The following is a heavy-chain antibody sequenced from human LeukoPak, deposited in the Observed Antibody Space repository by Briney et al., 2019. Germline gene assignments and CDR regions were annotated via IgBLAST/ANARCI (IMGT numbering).Heavy chain of an antibody. CDR3: ARYYCSSTSCYEYYYYYMDV. J-gene: IGHJ6*03. V-gene: IGHV1-2*02. D-gene: IGHD2-2*01. CDR2: INPNSGGT. CDR1: GYTFTGYY. Sequence: ASVKVSCKASGYTFTGYYMHWVRQAPGQGLEWMGWINPNSGGTNYAQKFQGRVTMTRDTSISTAYMELSRLRSDDTAVYCCARYYCSSTSCYEYYYYYMDVWGKGTTVTVSS.